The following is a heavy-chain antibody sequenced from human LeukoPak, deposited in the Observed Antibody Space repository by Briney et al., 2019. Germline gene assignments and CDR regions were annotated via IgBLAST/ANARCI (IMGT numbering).Heavy chain of an antibody. D-gene: IGHD5-18*01. CDR1: GFTFSSYG. V-gene: IGHV3-30*02. Sequence: GGSLRLSCAASGFTFSSYGMHWVRQAPGKGLEGVAFIRYDGSDKYYADSVNGRFTISRDNSKNTLYLEMNSLRAEDTAVYYCAKDDLGTAFYFDHWGQGTLVTVSS. CDR3: AKDDLGTAFYFDH. J-gene: IGHJ4*02. CDR2: IRYDGSDK.